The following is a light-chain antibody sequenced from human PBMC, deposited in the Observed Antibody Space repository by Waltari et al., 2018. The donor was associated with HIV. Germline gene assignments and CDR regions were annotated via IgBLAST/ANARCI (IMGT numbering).Light chain of an antibody. V-gene: IGLV6-57*01. J-gene: IGLJ2*01. Sequence: NFMLTQPHSVSESPGKTVTISCTRSSGSIASTYVQWYQQRPGSSPTTVIYADNQRPSGVPDRFSGSIDSSSNSASLTISGLKTEDEADYYCQSYDSSNVVFGGGTKLTVL. CDR2: ADN. CDR1: SGSIASTY. CDR3: QSYDSSNVV.